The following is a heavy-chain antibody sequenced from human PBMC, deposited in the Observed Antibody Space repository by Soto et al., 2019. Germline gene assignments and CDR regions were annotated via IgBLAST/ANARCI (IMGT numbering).Heavy chain of an antibody. J-gene: IGHJ6*02. V-gene: IGHV1-69*01. CDR3: ARDGGGVWFGELLPSYYGMDV. Sequence: QVQLVQSGAEVKKPGSSVKVSCKASGGTFSSYAISWVRQAPGQGLEWMGGIIPIFGTANYAQKFQGRVTITAAESTSTAYMELSSLRSEDTAAYYCARDGGGVWFGELLPSYYGMDVWGQGTTVTVSS. CDR1: GGTFSSYA. CDR2: IIPIFGTA. D-gene: IGHD3-10*01.